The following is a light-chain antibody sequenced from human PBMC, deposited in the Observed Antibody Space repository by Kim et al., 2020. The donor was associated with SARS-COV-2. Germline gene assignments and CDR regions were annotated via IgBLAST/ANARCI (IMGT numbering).Light chain of an antibody. CDR3: QAWKSSTEV. V-gene: IGLV3-1*01. CDR2: QDT. J-gene: IGLJ2*01. Sequence: SYELTQPPSVSVSPGQTASITCSGDNLGDKLVCWYQQKPGQSPVLVIYQDTERPSGIPERFSGSNSGNTATLTISGTQAMDEADYYCQAWKSSTEVFGGG. CDR1: NLGDKL.